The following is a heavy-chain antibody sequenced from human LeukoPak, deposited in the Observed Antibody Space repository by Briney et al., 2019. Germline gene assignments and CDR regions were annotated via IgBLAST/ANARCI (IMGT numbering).Heavy chain of an antibody. Sequence: PSETLSLTCTVSGGSISSYYWSWLRQPAGKGLEWIGRIYTSGSTNYNPSLKSRVTMSVDTSKNQFSLKLSSVTAADTAVYYCARDRQLYDILTGYHSAFDYWGQGTLVTVSS. CDR2: IYTSGST. J-gene: IGHJ4*02. D-gene: IGHD3-9*01. CDR1: GGSISSYY. CDR3: ARDRQLYDILTGYHSAFDY. V-gene: IGHV4-4*07.